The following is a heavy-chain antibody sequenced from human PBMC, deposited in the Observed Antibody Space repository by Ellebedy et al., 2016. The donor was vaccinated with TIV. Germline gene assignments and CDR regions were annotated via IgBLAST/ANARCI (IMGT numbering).Heavy chain of an antibody. J-gene: IGHJ4*02. V-gene: IGHV3-30*18. Sequence: GESLKISCAASGFTFSSYGMHWVRQAPGKGLEWVAVISYDGNNEYYADSVKGRFTISRDNSKNTLYLQMKSLRAEDTAVYYCAKALGGAAAGSPFDYWGQGTLVTVSS. CDR3: AKALGGAAAGSPFDY. CDR1: GFTFSSYG. CDR2: ISYDGNNE. D-gene: IGHD6-13*01.